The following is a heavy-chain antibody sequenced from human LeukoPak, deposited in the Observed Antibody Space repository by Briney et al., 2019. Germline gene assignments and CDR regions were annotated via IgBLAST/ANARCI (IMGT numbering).Heavy chain of an antibody. V-gene: IGHV3-11*01. D-gene: IGHD5-18*01. CDR2: ISSSGSTI. Sequence: GGSLRLSCTASGFTFSDYYMSWIRQAPGKGLEWVSYISSSGSTIFYADSVKGRLTISRDNAKNSLYLEMNSLRAEDTAIYYCAGVGIQLRLNDAFDIWGQGTMVTVSS. CDR3: AGVGIQLRLNDAFDI. J-gene: IGHJ3*02. CDR1: GFTFSDYY.